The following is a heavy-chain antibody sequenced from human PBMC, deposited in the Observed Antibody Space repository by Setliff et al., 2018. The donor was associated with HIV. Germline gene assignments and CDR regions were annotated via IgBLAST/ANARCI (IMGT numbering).Heavy chain of an antibody. CDR2: MNPNSGNT. J-gene: IGHJ3*02. Sequence: ASVKISCKASGYTFTTYDINWVRQAAGQGLEWMGWMNPNSGNTGYAQRFQGRLTMTRNTSISTAYMELNSLMSEDTAVYFCAIRREVVVATTRRGLDIWGQGTMVTVSS. V-gene: IGHV1-8*02. CDR3: AIRREVVVATTRRGLDI. CDR1: GYTFTTYD. D-gene: IGHD2-15*01.